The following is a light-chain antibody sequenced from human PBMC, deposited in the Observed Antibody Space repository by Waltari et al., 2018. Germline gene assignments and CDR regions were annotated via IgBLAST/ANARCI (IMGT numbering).Light chain of an antibody. CDR3: QQANSFPRT. J-gene: IGKJ1*01. V-gene: IGKV1-12*01. Sequence: DIQMTQSPSSVSASVGERVTITCRASQGVSYWLAWYQQKAGKAPKLLIFHASSLESGVPSRFSGSGSGTEFNLTISSLQPEDFATYFCQQANSFPRTFGQGTKVEI. CDR1: QGVSYW. CDR2: HAS.